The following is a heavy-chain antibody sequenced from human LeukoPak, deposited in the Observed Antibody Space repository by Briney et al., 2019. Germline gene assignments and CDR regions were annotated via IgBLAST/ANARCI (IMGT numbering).Heavy chain of an antibody. D-gene: IGHD3-10*01. J-gene: IGHJ3*02. CDR1: GGSISSSSYY. V-gene: IGHV4-39*07. CDR3: ARSPMVRGVITTRRGAFDI. CDR2: IYYSGST. Sequence: PSETLSLTCTVSGGSISSSSYYWGWIRQPPGKGLEWIGSIYYSGSTYYNPSLKSRVTISVDTSKNQFSLKLSSVTAADTAVYYCARSPMVRGVITTRRGAFDIWGQGTMVTVSS.